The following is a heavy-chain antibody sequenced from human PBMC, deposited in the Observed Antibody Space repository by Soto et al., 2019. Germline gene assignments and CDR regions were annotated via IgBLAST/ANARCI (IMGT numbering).Heavy chain of an antibody. J-gene: IGHJ5*02. Sequence: EVQLLESGGGLVQPGGSLRLSCAASGFTFSSYAMSWVRQAPGKGLEWVSAISGSGGSTYYADSVKGRFTISRDISKNTLYLQMNSLRAEDTAVYYCARTYYYDSSGYPPSWFDPWGQGTLVTVSS. V-gene: IGHV3-23*01. D-gene: IGHD3-22*01. CDR2: ISGSGGST. CDR1: GFTFSSYA. CDR3: ARTYYYDSSGYPPSWFDP.